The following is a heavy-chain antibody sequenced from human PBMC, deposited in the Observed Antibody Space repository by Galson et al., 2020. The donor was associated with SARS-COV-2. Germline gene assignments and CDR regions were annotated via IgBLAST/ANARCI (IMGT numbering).Heavy chain of an antibody. Sequence: SETLSLTCTVSGGSISSYYWSWIRQPPGKGLEWIGYIYYSGSTNYNPSLKSRVTISVDTSKNQFSLKLSSVTAADTAVYYCAREEMATQWGYAFDSWGQGTMVTVSS. J-gene: IGHJ3*02. CDR2: IYYSGST. CDR3: AREEMATQWGYAFDS. V-gene: IGHV4-59*01. CDR1: GGSISSYY. D-gene: IGHD5-12*01.